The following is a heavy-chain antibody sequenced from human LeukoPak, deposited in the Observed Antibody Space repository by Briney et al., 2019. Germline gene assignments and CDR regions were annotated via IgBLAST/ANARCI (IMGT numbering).Heavy chain of an antibody. Sequence: GGSLRLSCAASGFTFSSYGMQWVRQATGKGLEWVSAIGTAGDTYYPGSVKGRFTISRENAKNSLYLQMNSLRAGDTAVYYCARAYRGYYGSGSYYNDAFDIWGQGTMVTVSS. CDR1: GFTFSSYG. CDR2: IGTAGDT. V-gene: IGHV3-13*04. CDR3: ARAYRGYYGSGSYYNDAFDI. J-gene: IGHJ3*02. D-gene: IGHD3-10*01.